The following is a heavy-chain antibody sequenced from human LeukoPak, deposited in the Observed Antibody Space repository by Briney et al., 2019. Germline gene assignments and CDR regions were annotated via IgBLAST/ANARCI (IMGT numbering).Heavy chain of an antibody. V-gene: IGHV4-59*11. Sequence: PSETLSLTCTVSSGSISSHYWSWIRQPPGEALEWIGYIYYSGSTNYNPSLKSRVTISVDTSKNQFSLKLSSVTAADTAVYYCARAAFGNYRPDYYYYLDVWGEGTTVTVSS. CDR1: SGSISSHY. CDR3: ARAAFGNYRPDYYYYLDV. CDR2: IYYSGST. J-gene: IGHJ6*03. D-gene: IGHD4-11*01.